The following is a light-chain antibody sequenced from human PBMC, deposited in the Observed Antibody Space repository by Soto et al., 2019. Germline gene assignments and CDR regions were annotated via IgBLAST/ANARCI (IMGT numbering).Light chain of an antibody. CDR3: AAWDDSLSVV. CDR1: SSNIGSNY. V-gene: IGLV1-47*01. CDR2: MNN. Sequence: QPVLTQPPSASGTPGQRVTISCSGSSSNIGSNYVYWYQQLPGTAPKLLIYMNNQRPSGVPDRFSGSKSGTSASLAISGLRSEDEADYYCAAWDDSLSVVFGGGTKLTVL. J-gene: IGLJ2*01.